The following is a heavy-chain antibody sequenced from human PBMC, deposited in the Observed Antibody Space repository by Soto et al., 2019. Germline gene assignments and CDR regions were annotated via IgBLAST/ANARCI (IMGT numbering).Heavy chain of an antibody. CDR1: GFTFSNYA. CDR3: AHNCGVDCHSVFFY. D-gene: IGHD2-21*02. J-gene: IGHJ4*02. V-gene: IGHV3-23*01. Sequence: EVQLLESGGGLVQPGGSLRLSCAASGFTFSNYAMSWVRQAPGKGLEWVSGISGGGGSSYYADSVKGRFTISRDNSKNTLYLQMNSLRAEDTPVDYFAHNCGVDCHSVFFYWGQGTLVIVSS. CDR2: ISGGGGSS.